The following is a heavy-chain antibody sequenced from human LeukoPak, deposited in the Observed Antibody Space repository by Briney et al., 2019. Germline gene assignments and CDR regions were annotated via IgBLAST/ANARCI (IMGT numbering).Heavy chain of an antibody. CDR3: ARDEPPFTIFGVVPYYYYGMDV. V-gene: IGHV3-33*01. CDR1: GFTFSSYG. D-gene: IGHD3-3*01. Sequence: PGGSLRLSCAASGFTFSSYGMHWVRQAPGKGLEWVAVIWYDGSNKYYADSVKGRFTTSRDNSKNTLYLQMNSLRAEDTAVYYCARDEPPFTIFGVVPYYYYGMDVWGQGTTVTVSS. CDR2: IWYDGSNK. J-gene: IGHJ6*02.